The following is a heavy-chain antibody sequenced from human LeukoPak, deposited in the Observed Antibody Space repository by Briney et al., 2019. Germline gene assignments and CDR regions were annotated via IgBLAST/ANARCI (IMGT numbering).Heavy chain of an antibody. CDR1: GFTFSSYS. Sequence: GSLRLSCAASGFTFSSYSMNWVRPAPGKGLEWVSSISSSSSYIYYADSVKGRFTISRDNAKNSLYLQMNSLRAEDTAVYYCARVSKQLVTLPHDYWGQGTLVTVSS. CDR2: ISSSSSYI. J-gene: IGHJ4*02. D-gene: IGHD6-6*01. V-gene: IGHV3-21*01. CDR3: ARVSKQLVTLPHDY.